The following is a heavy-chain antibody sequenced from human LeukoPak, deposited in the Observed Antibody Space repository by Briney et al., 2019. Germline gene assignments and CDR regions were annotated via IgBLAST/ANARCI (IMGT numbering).Heavy chain of an antibody. D-gene: IGHD3-10*02. V-gene: IGHV3-23*01. Sequence: GGSLRLSCAASGFSFSSHAMNWVRQAPGKGLEWVSAISGSGSHTYYADSVRGRFTISRDNSKSTLYLQMNSLRAEDTAVYYCAKDVRGYNRPFDYWGQGTLVTVSS. CDR3: AKDVRGYNRPFDY. CDR1: GFSFSSHA. J-gene: IGHJ4*02. CDR2: ISGSGSHT.